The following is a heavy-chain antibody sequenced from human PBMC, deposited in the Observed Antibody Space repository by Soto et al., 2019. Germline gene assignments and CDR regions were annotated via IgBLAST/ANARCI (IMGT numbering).Heavy chain of an antibody. V-gene: IGHV5-51*01. CDR2: IYPGNSDT. CDR3: ARRISNFRYYYYAIDV. D-gene: IGHD4-4*01. Sequence: GESPKISCKGSGYTFTDYWIGWVRQLPGKGLEWMGIIYPGNSDTRYSPSFQGHVTITVDKSTSTAYLRWYTLKPSDTAMYYCARRISNFRYYYYAIDVWGQGTTVTVPS. CDR1: GYTFTDYW. J-gene: IGHJ6*02.